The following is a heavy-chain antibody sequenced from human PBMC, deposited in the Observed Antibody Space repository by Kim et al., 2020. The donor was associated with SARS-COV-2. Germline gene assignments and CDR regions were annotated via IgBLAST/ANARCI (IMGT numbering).Heavy chain of an antibody. D-gene: IGHD4-17*01. Sequence: YAESGKGRVTISRDNQRKTLFLQMNSRRDDDTAVYYCAKSVTIVSSPLGSWGQGTLLTVSS. CDR3: AKSVTIVSSPLGS. V-gene: IGHV3-23*01. J-gene: IGHJ5*02.